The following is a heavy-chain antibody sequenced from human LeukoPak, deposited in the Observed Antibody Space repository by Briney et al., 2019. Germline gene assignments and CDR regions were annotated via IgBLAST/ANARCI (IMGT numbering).Heavy chain of an antibody. Sequence: ASVKVSCKASGYTFTSYGINWVRQATGQGLEWMGWMNPNSGNTGYAQKFQGRVTMTRNTSISTAYMELSSLRSEDTAVYYCAREIDYDFWSGYRNWFDPWGQGTLVTVSS. CDR3: AREIDYDFWSGYRNWFDP. CDR1: GYTFTSYG. V-gene: IGHV1-8*02. CDR2: MNPNSGNT. J-gene: IGHJ5*02. D-gene: IGHD3-3*01.